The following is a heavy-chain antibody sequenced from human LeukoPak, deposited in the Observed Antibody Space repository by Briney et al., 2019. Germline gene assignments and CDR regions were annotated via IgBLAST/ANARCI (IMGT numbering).Heavy chain of an antibody. J-gene: IGHJ6*02. CDR3: ARDKVVPAATYYYYGMDV. CDR1: GYTFTSYG. Sequence: ASVKVSCKASGYTFTSYGISWVRQAPGQGLEWMGWISAYNGNTNYAQKLQGRVTMTTDTSTSTAYMELRSLISDDTAVYYCARDKVVPAATYYYYGMDVWGQGTTVTVSS. D-gene: IGHD2-2*01. CDR2: ISAYNGNT. V-gene: IGHV1-18*01.